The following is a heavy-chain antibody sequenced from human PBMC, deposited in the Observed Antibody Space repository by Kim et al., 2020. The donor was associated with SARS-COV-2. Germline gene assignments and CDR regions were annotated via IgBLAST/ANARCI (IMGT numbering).Heavy chain of an antibody. J-gene: IGHJ4*02. Sequence: GGSLRLSCAASGFTFSNACMSWVRQAPGKGLEWVGRIKSKTDGGTTDYAAPVEGRFTISKDESKNTLDLQMNRLKTEDTAVYYCTTASLLWFGELCYWGQGTLVTVSS. CDR2: IKSKTDGGTT. CDR3: TTASLLWFGELCY. D-gene: IGHD3-10*01. CDR1: GFTFSNAC. V-gene: IGHV3-15*01.